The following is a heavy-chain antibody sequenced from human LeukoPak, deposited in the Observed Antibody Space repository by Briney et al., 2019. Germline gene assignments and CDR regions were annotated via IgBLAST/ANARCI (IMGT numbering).Heavy chain of an antibody. CDR3: EGMIVVASGAFDI. V-gene: IGHV3-30*03. D-gene: IGHD3-22*01. CDR1: GFTFSSYG. J-gene: IGHJ3*02. Sequence: GGSLRLSCAASGFTFSSYGMHWVRQAPGKGLEWVAVISYDGSNKYYADSVKGRFTISRDNSKNTLYLQMNSLRAEDTAVYYCEGMIVVASGAFDIWGQGTMVTVSS. CDR2: ISYDGSNK.